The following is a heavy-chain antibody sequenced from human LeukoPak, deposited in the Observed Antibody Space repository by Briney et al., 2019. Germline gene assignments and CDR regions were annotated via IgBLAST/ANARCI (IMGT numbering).Heavy chain of an antibody. J-gene: IGHJ5*02. D-gene: IGHD3-3*01. V-gene: IGHV1-69*13. Sequence: SVKVSCKASGGTFSSYAISWVRQAPGQGLEWMGGIIPIFGTANYAQKFQGRVTITADESTSTAYMELSSLRSEDTAVYYCARDLGYDFWSGYYPWGQGTLVTVSS. CDR2: IIPIFGTA. CDR1: GGTFSSYA. CDR3: ARDLGYDFWSGYYP.